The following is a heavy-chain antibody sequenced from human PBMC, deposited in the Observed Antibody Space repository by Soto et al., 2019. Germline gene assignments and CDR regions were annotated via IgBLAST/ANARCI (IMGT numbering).Heavy chain of an antibody. CDR2: ISYDGSNK. CDR1: GFTFSSYG. Sequence: QVQLVESGGGVVQPGRSLRLSCAASGFTFSSYGMHWVRQAPGKGLEWVAVISYDGSNKYYADSVKGRFTISRDNSKNTLYLQMNSLRAEDTAVYYCAKVRGKAYYFDYWGQGTLVTVSS. D-gene: IGHD3-10*01. V-gene: IGHV3-30*18. J-gene: IGHJ4*02. CDR3: AKVRGKAYYFDY.